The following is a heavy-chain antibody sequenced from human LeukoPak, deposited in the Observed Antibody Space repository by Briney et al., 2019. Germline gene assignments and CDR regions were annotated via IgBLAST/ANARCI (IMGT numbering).Heavy chain of an antibody. CDR1: GGSIGSDY. Sequence: SETLSLTCTVSGGSIGSDYWSWIRQPPGKGLEWIGYVYYNGITNYNPSLKSRVTMSIDTSRDQFSLKLNSVTAADTAVYYCARGGGTFDYWGQGTLVTVSS. CDR2: VYYNGIT. V-gene: IGHV4-59*01. D-gene: IGHD2-15*01. J-gene: IGHJ4*02. CDR3: ARGGGTFDY.